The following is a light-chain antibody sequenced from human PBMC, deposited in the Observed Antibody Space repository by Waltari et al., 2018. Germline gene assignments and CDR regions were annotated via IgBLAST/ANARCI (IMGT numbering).Light chain of an antibody. Sequence: QSVLTQPPSMSGAPGHKVTIPCTGGSSIFGAGYDVHWYQQFPGTAPNLLIFGNTNRPSGVPVRFSGSRSGTSASLAIAGLQSEDEAVYYCQSFDSSLSASVFGGGTKLTVL. CDR1: SSIFGAGYD. V-gene: IGLV1-40*01. J-gene: IGLJ3*02. CDR3: QSFDSSLSASV. CDR2: GNT.